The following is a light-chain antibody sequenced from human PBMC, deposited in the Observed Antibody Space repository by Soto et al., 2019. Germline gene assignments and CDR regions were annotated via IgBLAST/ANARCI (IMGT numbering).Light chain of an antibody. CDR1: SSDVGGSNY. CDR2: EVS. CDR3: NSYTTLSNRV. V-gene: IGLV2-14*01. J-gene: IGLJ1*01. Sequence: QSVLTQPASVSGSPGQSITISCTGTSSDVGGSNYVSWYQQHPGKAPKLMIYEVSDRPSGVSNRFSGSKSGNTASLTISGLQAEDEANYYCNSYTTLSNRVFGTGTKVTVL.